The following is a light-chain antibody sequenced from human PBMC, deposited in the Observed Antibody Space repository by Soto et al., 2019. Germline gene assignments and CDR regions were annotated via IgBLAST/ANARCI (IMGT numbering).Light chain of an antibody. CDR1: SSDVGGYNY. CDR3: CSSAGSYTSV. Sequence: QSALTQPRSVSGSPGQSGTISCTGTSSDVGGYNYVSWYQQHPGKAPKLMIYDVSKRPSGVPDRFSGSKSGNTASLTISGLQAEDEAHYYCCSSAGSYTSVFGGGTKLTVL. J-gene: IGLJ3*02. CDR2: DVS. V-gene: IGLV2-11*01.